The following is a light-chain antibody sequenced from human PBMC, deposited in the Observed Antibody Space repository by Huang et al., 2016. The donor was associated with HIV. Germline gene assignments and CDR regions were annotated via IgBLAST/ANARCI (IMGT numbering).Light chain of an antibody. J-gene: IGKJ1*01. CDR1: QSLLDSDGETY. CDR2: EHS. V-gene: IGKV2-29*02. Sequence: DIVMTQSPSSVSVTPGQPASIACKSSQSLLDSDGETYLYWYLQKAGQSPQLLIYEHSSRFSGVPDRFSVSGSLTDFILNISRVEAEDVGTYFCMQGIDRWTFGQGTKVEI. CDR3: MQGIDRWT.